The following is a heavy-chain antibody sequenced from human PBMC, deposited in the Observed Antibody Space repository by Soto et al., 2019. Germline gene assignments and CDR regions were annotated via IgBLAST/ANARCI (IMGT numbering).Heavy chain of an antibody. D-gene: IGHD4-17*01. CDR2: IYWDDDK. CDR3: AHSNPHPTSYGWFDP. V-gene: IGHV2-5*02. CDR1: GFSLSTSGVG. J-gene: IGHJ5*02. Sequence: QITLKESGPTLVKPTQTLTLTCTFSGFSLSTSGVGVGWIRQPPGKALEWLALIYWDDDKRYSPSLKSRLTIPKDTSKNKVVLTMTNMDPVDTATYYCAHSNPHPTSYGWFDPWGQGTLVTVSS.